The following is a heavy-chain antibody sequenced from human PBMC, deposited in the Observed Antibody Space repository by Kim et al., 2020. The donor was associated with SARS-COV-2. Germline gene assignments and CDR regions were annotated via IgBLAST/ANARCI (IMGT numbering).Heavy chain of an antibody. CDR1: GFTFSNAW. D-gene: IGHD2-2*01. CDR2: IKSKTDGGTT. CDR3: TTRNGGDIVVVPAAMDMPVS. V-gene: IGHV3-15*01. Sequence: GGSLRLSCAASGFTFSNAWMSWVRQAPGKGLEWVGRIKSKTDGGTTDYAAPVKGRFTISRDDSKNTLYLQMNSLKTEDTAVYYCTTRNGGDIVVVPAAMDMPVSWGQGTLVTVSS. J-gene: IGHJ5*02.